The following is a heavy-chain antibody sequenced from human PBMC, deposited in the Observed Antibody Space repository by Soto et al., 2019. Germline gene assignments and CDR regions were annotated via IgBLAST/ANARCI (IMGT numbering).Heavy chain of an antibody. J-gene: IGHJ4*02. D-gene: IGHD3-22*01. Sequence: EVQLLESGGGLVQPGGSLRLSCAASGFTFSSYAMSWVRQAPGKGLEWVSGISGSGGSTYYADCVKGRFTLSRDKSKNTLYLQMNSLRAEDTAVYYCAKDRHYYDSSGFDYWGQGTLVTVSS. V-gene: IGHV3-23*01. CDR1: GFTFSSYA. CDR3: AKDRHYYDSSGFDY. CDR2: ISGSGGST.